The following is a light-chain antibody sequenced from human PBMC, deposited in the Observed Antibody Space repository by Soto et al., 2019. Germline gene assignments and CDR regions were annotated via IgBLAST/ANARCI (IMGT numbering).Light chain of an antibody. CDR1: QSVSSSY. J-gene: IGKJ5*01. Sequence: EIVVTQSPATLSLSPGERATLSCWASQSVSSSYLAWYQQKPGLAPRLLIYDASSRATGIPDRFSGSESGTDFTLTISRLEPEDFAVYYCQQYGSSPITFGQGTRLE. CDR2: DAS. CDR3: QQYGSSPIT. V-gene: IGKV3D-20*01.